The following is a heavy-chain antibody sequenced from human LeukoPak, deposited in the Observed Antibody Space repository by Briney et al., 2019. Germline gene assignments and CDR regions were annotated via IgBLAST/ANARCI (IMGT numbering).Heavy chain of an antibody. D-gene: IGHD2-21*02. CDR2: INHSGST. CDR3: ARVVTATRGSYYYYYYMDV. V-gene: IGHV4-34*01. CDR1: GGSFSGYY. Sequence: ASETLSLTCAVYGGSFSGYYWSWIRQPPGKGLEWIGVINHSGSTNYNPSLKSRVTISVDTSKNQFSLKLSSVTAADTAVYYCARVVTATRGSYYYYYYMDVWGKGTTVTVSS. J-gene: IGHJ6*03.